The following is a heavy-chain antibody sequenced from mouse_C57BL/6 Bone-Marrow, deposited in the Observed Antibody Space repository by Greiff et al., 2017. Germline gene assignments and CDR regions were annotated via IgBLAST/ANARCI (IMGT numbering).Heavy chain of an antibody. CDR2: INPNNGGT. D-gene: IGHD2-2*01. CDR1: GYTFTDYN. Sequence: EVKLMESGPELVKPGASVKMSCKASGYTFTDYNMHWVKQSHGKSLEWIGYINPNNGGTSYNQKFKGKATLTVNKSSSTAYMELRSLTSEDSAVYYCARYGYPFYWYFDVWGTGTTVTVSS. J-gene: IGHJ1*03. V-gene: IGHV1-22*01. CDR3: ARYGYPFYWYFDV.